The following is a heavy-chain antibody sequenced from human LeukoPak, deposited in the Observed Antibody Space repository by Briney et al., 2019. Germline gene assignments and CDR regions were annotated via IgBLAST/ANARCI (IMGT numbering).Heavy chain of an antibody. CDR3: ARGREVLRFLEWLPKDNWFDP. CDR1: GDSVSSNSAA. D-gene: IGHD3-3*01. CDR2: TYYRSKWYN. V-gene: IGHV6-1*01. Sequence: SRTLSLTCAISGDSVSSNSAAWNWIRQSPSRGLEWLGRTYYRSKWYNDYAVSVKSRITINPDTSKNQFSLQLNSVTPEDTAVYYCARGREVLRFLEWLPKDNWFDPWGQGTLVTVSS. J-gene: IGHJ5*02.